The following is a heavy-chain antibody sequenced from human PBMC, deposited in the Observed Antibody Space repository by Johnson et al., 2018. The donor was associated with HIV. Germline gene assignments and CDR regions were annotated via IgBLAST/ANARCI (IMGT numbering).Heavy chain of an antibody. CDR2: IRYDGSNK. Sequence: QVQLVESGGGLVEPGGSLRLSCAASGFTFNNAWMSWVRQAPGKGLEWVAFIRYDGSNKYYADSVTGRFTISRDNSKNTLYLQMNSLRAEDTAVYSCAKDKQPGNGRYDALDIWGQGTMVTVSS. V-gene: IGHV3-30*02. CDR1: GFTFNNAW. J-gene: IGHJ3*02. CDR3: AKDKQPGNGRYDALDI. D-gene: IGHD1-1*01.